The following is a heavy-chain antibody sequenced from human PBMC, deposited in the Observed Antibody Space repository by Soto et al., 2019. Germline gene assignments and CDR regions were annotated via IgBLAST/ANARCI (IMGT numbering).Heavy chain of an antibody. Sequence: GGSLRLSCAASGFTFNNYGMHWVRQAPGKGLEWVAVIWNDGNGYYYANSVKGRFTISIDNSKNTLYLQMSSLRAEDTAVYYCARVWFPSVFDYWGQGTLVTVSS. CDR1: GFTFNNYG. D-gene: IGHD3-10*01. V-gene: IGHV3-33*01. J-gene: IGHJ4*02. CDR2: IWNDGNGY. CDR3: ARVWFPSVFDY.